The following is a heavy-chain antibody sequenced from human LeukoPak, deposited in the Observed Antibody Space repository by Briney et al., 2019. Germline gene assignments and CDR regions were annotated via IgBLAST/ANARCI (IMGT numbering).Heavy chain of an antibody. V-gene: IGHV4-59*01. CDR1: GGSISSYY. Sequence: PSETLSLTCTVPGGSISSYYWSWIRQPPGKGLEWIGYIYYSGSTNYNPSLKRRVTISVDTSKNQFSLKLSSVTAADTAVYYCARGGQQLFDYWGQGTLVSVSS. J-gene: IGHJ4*02. D-gene: IGHD6-13*01. CDR3: ARGGQQLFDY. CDR2: IYYSGST.